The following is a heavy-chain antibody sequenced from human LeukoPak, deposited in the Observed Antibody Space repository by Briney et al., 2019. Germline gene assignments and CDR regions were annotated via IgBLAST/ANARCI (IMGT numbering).Heavy chain of an antibody. CDR1: GGSISSGGYY. D-gene: IGHD6-19*01. V-gene: IGHV4-61*08. J-gene: IGHJ3*02. Sequence: SETLSLTCTVSGGSISSGGYYWSWIRQHPGKGLEWIGYIYYSGSTYYNPSLKSRVTISVDTSKNQFSLKLSSVTAADTAVYYCARQQWLEQDAFDIWGQGTMVTVSS. CDR2: IYYSGST. CDR3: ARQQWLEQDAFDI.